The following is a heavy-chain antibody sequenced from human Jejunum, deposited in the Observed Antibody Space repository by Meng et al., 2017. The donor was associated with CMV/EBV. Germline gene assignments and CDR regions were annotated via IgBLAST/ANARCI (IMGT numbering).Heavy chain of an antibody. Sequence: CTVSGGSISSGDYYWNWIRLPPGKGLEWIGDINYWGISNYNPSLRSRVTISVDTSRNQFSLKLSSVTAADTAVYFCAGARDWGAWFDPWGQGTLVTVSS. CDR3: AGARDWGAWFDP. J-gene: IGHJ5*02. CDR2: INYWGIS. V-gene: IGHV4-30-4*08. D-gene: IGHD3/OR15-3a*01. CDR1: GGSISSGDYY.